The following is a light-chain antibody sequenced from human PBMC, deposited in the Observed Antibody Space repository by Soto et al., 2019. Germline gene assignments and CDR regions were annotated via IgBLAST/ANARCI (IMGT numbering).Light chain of an antibody. CDR3: QQYGSSPYT. Sequence: EIVLTQSPGTLSLSPGERATLSCRASQSVSNSNLAWYQQKPGQAPRLLIYGASSWATGIPDRFSGSGSGTDFTLTISRLEPEDFAVYYWQQYGSSPYTFGQGTKLEIK. J-gene: IGKJ2*01. V-gene: IGKV3-20*01. CDR2: GAS. CDR1: QSVSNSN.